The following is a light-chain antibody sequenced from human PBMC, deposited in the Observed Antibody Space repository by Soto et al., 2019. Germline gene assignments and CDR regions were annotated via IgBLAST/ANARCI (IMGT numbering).Light chain of an antibody. CDR1: QNIGDS. J-gene: IGKJ2*01. CDR2: AAS. Sequence: DFQMSQSPSSLSASVGDRVTITCRASQNIGDSLNWYQQKPGKAPKLLSYAASRLQSGVPSRFSGSGSGTDFTLTVSSLQPEDFASYYCQHSWTFGQGTKLEI. V-gene: IGKV1-39*01. CDR3: QHSWT.